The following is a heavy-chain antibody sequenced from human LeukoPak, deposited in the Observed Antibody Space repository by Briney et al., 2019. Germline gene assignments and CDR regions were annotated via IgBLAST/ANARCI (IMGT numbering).Heavy chain of an antibody. D-gene: IGHD5-24*01. CDR2: IRYDGSNK. Sequence: GGSLRLSCAASGFTFSSYWMHWVRQAPGKGLEWVAFIRYDGSNKYYADSVKGRFTISRDNSKNTLYLQMNSLRAEDTAVYYCARSGRGWLQADYFDYWGQGTLVTVSS. CDR3: ARSGRGWLQADYFDY. J-gene: IGHJ4*02. CDR1: GFTFSSYW. V-gene: IGHV3-30*02.